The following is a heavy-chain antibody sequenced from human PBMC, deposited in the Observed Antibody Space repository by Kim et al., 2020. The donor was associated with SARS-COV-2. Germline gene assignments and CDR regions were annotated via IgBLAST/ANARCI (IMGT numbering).Heavy chain of an antibody. D-gene: IGHD6-19*01. Sequence: GGSLRLSCAASGFSFSSYRMSWVRQAPGKGLEWVANIDQDGSEKSYVDSLKGRFTISRDNAKDSLYLQMNSLRDEDTAVYYCVRRDFTSGWYTSGREVVHWFDPWGQGTLVTVSP. J-gene: IGHJ5*02. CDR3: VRRDFTSGWYTSGREVVHWFDP. CDR2: IDQDGSEK. CDR1: GFSFSSYR. V-gene: IGHV3-7*01.